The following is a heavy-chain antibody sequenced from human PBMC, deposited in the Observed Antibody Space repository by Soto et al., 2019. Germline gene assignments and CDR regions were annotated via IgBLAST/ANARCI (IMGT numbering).Heavy chain of an antibody. V-gene: IGHV3-33*01. Sequence: QVQLVESGGGVVQPGRSLRLSCAASGFTFNTYAMHWVRQAPGKGLEWVAAIWYDGSNEYYADSVKGRFTISRDNSRNTLYLQMNSLRAEDTAVYYCAREWRCSGGTCYRGWFDPWGQGTLVTVSS. CDR2: IWYDGSNE. D-gene: IGHD2-15*01. CDR1: GFTFNTYA. J-gene: IGHJ5*02. CDR3: AREWRCSGGTCYRGWFDP.